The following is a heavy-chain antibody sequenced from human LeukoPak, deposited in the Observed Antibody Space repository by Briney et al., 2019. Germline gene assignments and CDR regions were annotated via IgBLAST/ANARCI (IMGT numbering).Heavy chain of an antibody. Sequence: PSETLSLTCTVSGGSISSSSYYWGWIRQPPGKGLEWIGSIYYSGSTYYNPSLKSRVTISVDRSKNQFSLKLSSVTAADTAVYYCARDMYWGVVGTTVGWYFDLWGRGTLVTVSS. J-gene: IGHJ2*01. V-gene: IGHV4-39*07. CDR1: GGSISSSSYY. D-gene: IGHD1-7*01. CDR3: ARDMYWGVVGTTVGWYFDL. CDR2: IYYSGST.